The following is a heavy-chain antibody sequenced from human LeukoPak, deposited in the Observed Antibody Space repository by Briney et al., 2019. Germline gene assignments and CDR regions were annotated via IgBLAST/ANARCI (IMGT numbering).Heavy chain of an antibody. CDR1: GYTFTSYD. V-gene: IGHV1-8*01. J-gene: IGHJ4*02. D-gene: IGHD6-13*01. CDR2: MNPNSGNT. CDR3: AKVEYSSNWYGVGSLDC. Sequence: ASVKVSCKASGYTFTSYDINWVRQATGQGLEWMGWMNPNSGNTGYAQKFQGRVTMTRNTSISTAYMELSSLRSEDTAVYYCAKVEYSSNWYGVGSLDCWGQGTLVTVSS.